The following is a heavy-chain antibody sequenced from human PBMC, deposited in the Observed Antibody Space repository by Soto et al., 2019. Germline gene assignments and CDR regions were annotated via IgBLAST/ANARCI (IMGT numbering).Heavy chain of an antibody. CDR1: GYTFTNFG. CDR2: ISAYNGNT. J-gene: IGHJ5*02. D-gene: IGHD2-2*01. Sequence: GASVKVSCKASGYTFTNFGISWVRQAPGQGLEWMGWISAYNGNTNYAQKLQGRVTMTTDTSKSTAYMELRSLRSDDTAVYYCARERVPRIVVVPAATNWFDPWGQGTLVTVSS. CDR3: ARERVPRIVVVPAATNWFDP. V-gene: IGHV1-18*01.